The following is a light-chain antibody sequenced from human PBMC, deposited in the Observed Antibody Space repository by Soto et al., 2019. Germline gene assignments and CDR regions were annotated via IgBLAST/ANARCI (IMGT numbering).Light chain of an antibody. J-gene: IGKJ1*01. Sequence: EIVLTQSPGTLSLSPGERATLSCRASRSLSSGYLAWYQQKRGQAPRLLIYGASSRATGIPDRFSGSGSGTDCTLTISRLEPDDFAVYYCQQYGASRTFGQGTKVEIK. V-gene: IGKV3-20*01. CDR1: RSLSSGY. CDR2: GAS. CDR3: QQYGASRT.